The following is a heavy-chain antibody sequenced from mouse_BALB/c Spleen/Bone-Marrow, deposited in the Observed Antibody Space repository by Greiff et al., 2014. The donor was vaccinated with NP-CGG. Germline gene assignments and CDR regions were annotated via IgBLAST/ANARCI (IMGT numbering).Heavy chain of an antibody. V-gene: IGHV14-3*02. CDR3: AGYDYYQAWFAY. J-gene: IGHJ3*01. D-gene: IGHD2-4*01. Sequence: VQLQQSGAELVKPGASVKLSCTASGFNIKDTYMHWVKQRPEQGPEWIGRIDPANGNTKYDPKFQGKATITADTSSNTAYLQLSSLTSEDTAVYYCAGYDYYQAWFAYWGQGTLVTVSA. CDR2: IDPANGNT. CDR1: GFNIKDTY.